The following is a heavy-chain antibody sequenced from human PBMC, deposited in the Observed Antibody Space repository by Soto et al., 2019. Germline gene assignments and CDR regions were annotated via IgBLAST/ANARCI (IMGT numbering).Heavy chain of an antibody. CDR3: AREQRNNIRDYYAMDV. D-gene: IGHD6-25*01. J-gene: IGHJ6*02. CDR2: IYHDGWNK. Sequence: QVHLVESGGGVVQPGRSLRLSCVGSGFTFSNFEMHWVRQAPGKGLEWVAVIYHDGWNKYYADSVKGRFTISRDSSENTLYLQMDSLTVEDTAVYYCAREQRNNIRDYYAMDVWGQGTTVTVSS. CDR1: GFTFSNFE. V-gene: IGHV3-30*04.